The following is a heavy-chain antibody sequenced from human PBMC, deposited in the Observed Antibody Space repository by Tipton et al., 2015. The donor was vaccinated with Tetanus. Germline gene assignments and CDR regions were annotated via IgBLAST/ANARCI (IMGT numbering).Heavy chain of an antibody. CDR3: ARGGSYSYGPRGFDL. CDR2: INHSGST. CDR1: GGSFSNYF. V-gene: IGHV4-34*01. Sequence: TLSLTCAVYGGSFSNYFWRWIRQPPGKGLEWIGEINHSGSTTYSPSFKSRVTISVDTPKNQFSLKLTSLTVADTAVYYCARGGSYSYGPRGFDLWGRGTLATVSS. J-gene: IGHJ2*01. D-gene: IGHD5-18*01.